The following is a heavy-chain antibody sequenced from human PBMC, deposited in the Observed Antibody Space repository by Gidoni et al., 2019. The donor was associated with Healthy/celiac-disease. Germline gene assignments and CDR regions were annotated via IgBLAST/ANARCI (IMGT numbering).Heavy chain of an antibody. Sequence: EVQLLESGGGLVQPGGSLRLSCAASGFTFSSYAMSCVRQAPGKGLEWVSAISGSGGSTYYADSVKGRFTISRDNSKNTLYLQMNSLRAEDTAVYYCAKDMLYGDYDFGAFDIWGQGTMVTVSS. D-gene: IGHD4-17*01. V-gene: IGHV3-23*01. CDR1: GFTFSSYA. J-gene: IGHJ3*02. CDR2: ISGSGGST. CDR3: AKDMLYGDYDFGAFDI.